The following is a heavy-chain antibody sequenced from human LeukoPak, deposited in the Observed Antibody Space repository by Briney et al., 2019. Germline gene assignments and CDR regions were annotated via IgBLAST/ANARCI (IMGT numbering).Heavy chain of an antibody. J-gene: IGHJ4*02. D-gene: IGHD5-12*01. Sequence: PGGSLRLSCAASGFTFSSYAMSWVRQAPGKGLEWVANIKQDGSEKYYVDSVKGRFTISRDNAKNSLYLQMNSLRAEDTALYYCAKDIAGGGGGYGYLFGYWGQGTLVTVSS. CDR2: IKQDGSEK. V-gene: IGHV3-7*03. CDR3: AKDIAGGGGGYGYLFGY. CDR1: GFTFSSYA.